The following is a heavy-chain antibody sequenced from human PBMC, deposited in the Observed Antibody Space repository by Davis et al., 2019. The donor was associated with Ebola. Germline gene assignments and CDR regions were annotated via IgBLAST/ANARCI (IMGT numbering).Heavy chain of an antibody. CDR1: GGTFSSYA. CDR2: INPNNGET. J-gene: IGHJ5*02. D-gene: IGHD3-9*01. CDR3: AREFLVTGYKCADL. Sequence: ASVKVSCKASGGTFSSYAISWVRQAPGQGLEWMGWINPNNGETNYAQKFQGRVTMTRDTSITTTYMELSSLRTDDTAIYYCAREFLVTGYKCADLWGQGTLVTVSS. V-gene: IGHV1-2*02.